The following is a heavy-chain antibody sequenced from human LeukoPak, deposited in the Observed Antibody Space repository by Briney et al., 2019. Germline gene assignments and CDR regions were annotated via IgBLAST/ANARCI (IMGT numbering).Heavy chain of an antibody. D-gene: IGHD6-19*01. V-gene: IGHV4-59*12. Sequence: SETLSLTCTVSGGSISSYYWSWIRRPPGKGLEWIGYIYYSGSTNYNPSLKSRVTISVDTSKNQFSLKLSSVTAADTAVYYCARDLYSSGWGYFDYWGQGTLVTVSS. CDR2: IYYSGST. CDR1: GGSISSYY. CDR3: ARDLYSSGWGYFDY. J-gene: IGHJ4*02.